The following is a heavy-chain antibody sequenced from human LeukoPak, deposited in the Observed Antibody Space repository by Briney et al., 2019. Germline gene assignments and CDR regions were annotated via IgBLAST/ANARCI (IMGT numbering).Heavy chain of an antibody. Sequence: GVSVRLLCAACGFTFSSYWMLWVRQAPGKGGVWVTRINSERGSTSYADSVKGRFTHSRDNANNTHYLQMNSQRAVDTAVYICARGEEKATLTALDPGRQGTLVSVSS. D-gene: IGHD5-24*01. CDR2: INSERGST. V-gene: IGHV3-74*01. CDR1: GFTFSSYW. J-gene: IGHJ5*02. CDR3: ARGEEKATLTALDP.